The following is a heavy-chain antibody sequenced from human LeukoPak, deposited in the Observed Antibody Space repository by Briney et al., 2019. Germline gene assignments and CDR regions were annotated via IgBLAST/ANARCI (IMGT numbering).Heavy chain of an antibody. V-gene: IGHV4-34*01. CDR2: INHSGST. Sequence: SETLSLTCAVYGGSFSGYYWSWIRQPPGKELEWIGEINHSGSTNYNPSLKSRVTISVDTSKNQFSLKLSSVTAADTAVYYCARGLRGRSGGSCYGSWGQGTLVTVSS. CDR1: GGSFSGYY. CDR3: ARGLRGRSGGSCYGS. D-gene: IGHD2-15*01. J-gene: IGHJ4*02.